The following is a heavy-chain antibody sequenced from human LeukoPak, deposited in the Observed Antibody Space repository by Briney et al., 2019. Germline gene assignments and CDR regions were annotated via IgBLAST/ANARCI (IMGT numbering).Heavy chain of an antibody. CDR1: GDSVSSNSAA. V-gene: IGHV6-1*01. D-gene: IGHD6-19*01. Sequence: SQTLSLTCAISGDSVSSNSAAWNWIRQSPPRGLEWLGRTYYRSKWYNDYAVSVKSRITINPDTSKNQFSLQLNSVTPEDTAVYYCVRSRAVAGSFDYWGQGTLVTVSS. CDR2: TYYRSKWYN. J-gene: IGHJ4*02. CDR3: VRSRAVAGSFDY.